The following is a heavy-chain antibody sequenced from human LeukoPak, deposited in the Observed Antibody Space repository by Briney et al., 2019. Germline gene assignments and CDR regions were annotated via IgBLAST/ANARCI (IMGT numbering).Heavy chain of an antibody. V-gene: IGHV3-48*04. D-gene: IGHD4-23*01. CDR2: TSGSRGTT. CDR1: GFTFSIFS. CDR3: AKASGGNVVY. Sequence: PGGSLRLSCSASGFTFSIFSINWVRQSPGKGLEWVSYTSGSRGTTYYADSVKGRFTIARDNAKNSLYLQMNSLRAEDTAVYYCAKASGGNVVYWGQGTLVTVSS. J-gene: IGHJ4*02.